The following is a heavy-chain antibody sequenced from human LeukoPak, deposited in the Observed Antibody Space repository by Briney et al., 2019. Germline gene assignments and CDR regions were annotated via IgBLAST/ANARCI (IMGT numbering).Heavy chain of an antibody. Sequence: GGSLRLSCAASGFTFSNYGMNWVRQAPGKGLEWVSFTDTSGRYVYYGDSVKGRFTISRDNAKNLLFLQMNGLRAEDTVLYYCARGRSITLLRGVAMSDGFDIWGQGAMVAVSS. CDR1: GFTFSNYG. V-gene: IGHV3-21*06. CDR2: TDTSGRYV. D-gene: IGHD3-10*01. CDR3: ARGRSITLLRGVAMSDGFDI. J-gene: IGHJ3*02.